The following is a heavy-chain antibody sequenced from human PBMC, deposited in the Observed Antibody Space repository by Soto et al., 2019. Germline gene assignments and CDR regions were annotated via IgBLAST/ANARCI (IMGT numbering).Heavy chain of an antibody. D-gene: IGHD6-13*01. J-gene: IGHJ4*02. Sequence: GGSLRLSCAASGFTFSSYGMHWVRQAPGKGLEWVAVISYDGSNKYYADSVKGRFTISRDNSKNTLYLQMNSLRAEDTAVYYCAKEMEYSSSPIDYWGQGTLVTVSS. CDR3: AKEMEYSSSPIDY. CDR2: ISYDGSNK. V-gene: IGHV3-30*18. CDR1: GFTFSSYG.